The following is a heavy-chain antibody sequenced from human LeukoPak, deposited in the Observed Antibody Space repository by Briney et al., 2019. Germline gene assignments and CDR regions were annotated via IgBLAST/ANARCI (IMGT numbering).Heavy chain of an antibody. CDR2: IYYSGST. Sequence: SETLSLTCTVSGGSISSYYWSWIRQPPGKGLEWIGYIYYSGSTNYNPSLKSRVTISVDTSKNQFSLKLSSVTAADTAVYYCARELYYYDSSGYYFHEGFDLWGQGTLVTVSS. D-gene: IGHD3-22*01. V-gene: IGHV4-59*01. CDR3: ARELYYYDSSGYYFHEGFDL. CDR1: GGSISSYY. J-gene: IGHJ5*02.